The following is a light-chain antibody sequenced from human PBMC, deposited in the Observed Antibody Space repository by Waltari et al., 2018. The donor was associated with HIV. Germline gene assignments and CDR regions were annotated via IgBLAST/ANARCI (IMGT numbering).Light chain of an antibody. Sequence: DVVMTQSPLSLPVTLGQPASISCRSSQNLVFSDGDTYLHWLQQRPGQSPRRLIYKVSNRDSGVPDRFSGSSSGNTASLTITGAQAEDEADYYCKSRGSDVNHLVFGGGT. CDR3: KSRGSDVNHLV. V-gene: IGKV2-30*01. J-gene: IGKJ4*02. CDR1: QNLVFSDGDTY. CDR2: KVS.